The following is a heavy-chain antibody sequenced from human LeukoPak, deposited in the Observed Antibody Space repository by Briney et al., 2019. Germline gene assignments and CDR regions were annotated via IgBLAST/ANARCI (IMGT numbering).Heavy chain of an antibody. CDR3: VFYYDSSGYSSEY. V-gene: IGHV1-24*01. CDR2: FDPEDGET. CDR1: GYTLTELS. J-gene: IGHJ4*02. D-gene: IGHD3-22*01. Sequence: ASVKVSCKVSGYTLTELSMHWVRQAPGKGLEWMGGFDPEDGETIYAQKFQGRVTMTEDTSTDTAYMELSSLRSEDTAVYYCVFYYDSSGYSSEYWGQGTLVTVSS.